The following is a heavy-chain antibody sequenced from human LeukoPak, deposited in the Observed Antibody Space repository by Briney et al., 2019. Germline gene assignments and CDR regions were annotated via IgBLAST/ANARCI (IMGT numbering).Heavy chain of an antibody. CDR1: GFTFSSYG. V-gene: IGHV3-30*18. D-gene: IGHD3-22*01. Sequence: GRSLRLSCAASGFTFSSYGMHWVRQAPGKGLEWVAIISYDGSNKYYADSVQGRFTISRDNSKNTLYLQMNSLRAEDTAVYYRAKHYDTHAFDIWGQGTLVTVSS. J-gene: IGHJ3*02. CDR2: ISYDGSNK. CDR3: AKHYDTHAFDI.